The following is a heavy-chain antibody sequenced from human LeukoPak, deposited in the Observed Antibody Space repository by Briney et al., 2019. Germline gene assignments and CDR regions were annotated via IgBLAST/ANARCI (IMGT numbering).Heavy chain of an antibody. D-gene: IGHD6-19*01. Sequence: PGGSLRLSCAASGFTFSSYEMNWVRQAPGKGLEWVSYISSSGTTIYYADPVKGRFTISRDNAKNSLYLQMNSLRAEDTAVYYCARAVAGTGGGFFDYRGQGTLVTVSS. CDR3: ARAVAGTGGGFFDY. J-gene: IGHJ4*02. V-gene: IGHV3-48*03. CDR2: ISSSGTTI. CDR1: GFTFSSYE.